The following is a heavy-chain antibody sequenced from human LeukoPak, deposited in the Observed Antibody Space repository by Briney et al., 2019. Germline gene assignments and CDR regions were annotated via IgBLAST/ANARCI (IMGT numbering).Heavy chain of an antibody. CDR2: IYYSGST. D-gene: IGHD2-2*01. V-gene: IGHV4-59*01. CDR3: ARASCSGTTCYARSAFDI. CDR1: SGSISSYY. J-gene: IGHJ3*02. Sequence: PSETLSLTCTVSSGSISSYYWSWIRQPPGKGLEWIGYIYYSGSTNYNHSLKSRVTISVETSKNQFSLKLNSVTAADTAVYYCARASCSGTTCYARSAFDIWGQGTMVTVSS.